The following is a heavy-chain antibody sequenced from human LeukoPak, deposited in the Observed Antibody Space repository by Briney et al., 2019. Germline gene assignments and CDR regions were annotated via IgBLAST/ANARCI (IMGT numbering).Heavy chain of an antibody. CDR1: GFTFSNYS. D-gene: IGHD4-17*01. Sequence: PGGSLRLSCAASGFTFSNYSMSWVRQAPGKGLEWIGRIKSKTDGGTTDYAAPVKGRFSRSRDDSKNTLYLQINSLKTEDTAVYFCTTGDDYGDGYFDLWGRGTLVTVSS. CDR2: IKSKTDGGTT. J-gene: IGHJ2*01. V-gene: IGHV3-15*01. CDR3: TTGDDYGDGYFDL.